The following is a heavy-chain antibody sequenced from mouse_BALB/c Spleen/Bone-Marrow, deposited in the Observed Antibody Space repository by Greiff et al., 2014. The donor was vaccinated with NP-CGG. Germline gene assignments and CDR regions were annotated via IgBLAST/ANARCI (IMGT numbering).Heavy chain of an antibody. Sequence: EVQLQQSGAELVKPGASVKLSCTASGFNIKDTYMHWVKQRPERGLEWIGRIDPANGNTKYHPKFQGKATITADTYSNTAYLQLSSLTADDTAVYYCSRAGEYGNDLAWFAYWGQGTLVTVSA. D-gene: IGHD2-10*02. CDR1: GFNIKDTY. J-gene: IGHJ3*01. CDR3: SRAGEYGNDLAWFAY. V-gene: IGHV14-3*02. CDR2: IDPANGNT.